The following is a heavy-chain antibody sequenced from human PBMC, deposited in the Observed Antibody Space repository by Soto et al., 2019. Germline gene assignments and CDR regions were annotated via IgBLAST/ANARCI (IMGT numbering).Heavy chain of an antibody. CDR2: IIPIFGTA. CDR3: ARDSDSSGWYYGMDV. Sequence: ASVKVSCKASGGTFSSYAISWVRQAPGQGLEWMGGIIPIFGTANYAQKFQGRVTITADKSTSTAYMELSSLRFEDTAVYYCARDSDSSGWYYGMDVWGQGTTVT. CDR1: GGTFSSYA. J-gene: IGHJ6*02. D-gene: IGHD6-19*01. V-gene: IGHV1-69*06.